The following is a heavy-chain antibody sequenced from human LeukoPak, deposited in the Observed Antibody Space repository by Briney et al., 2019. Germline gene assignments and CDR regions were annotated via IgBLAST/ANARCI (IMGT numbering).Heavy chain of an antibody. CDR3: ATFELGTPFGFDY. Sequence: SETLSLTCTVSGGSISSSSYYWGWIRQPPGKGLEWIGSIYYSGSTYYNPSPKSRVTISVDTSKNQFSLKLSSVTAADTAVYYCATFELGTPFGFDYWGQGTLVTVSS. D-gene: IGHD7-27*01. J-gene: IGHJ4*02. V-gene: IGHV4-39*01. CDR1: GGSISSSSYY. CDR2: IYYSGST.